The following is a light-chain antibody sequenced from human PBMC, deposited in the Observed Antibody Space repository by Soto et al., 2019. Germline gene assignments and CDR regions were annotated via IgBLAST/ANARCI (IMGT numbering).Light chain of an antibody. CDR1: SSDVGGYDY. V-gene: IGLV2-14*01. Sequence: QSVLSQPASVSGSPGQSITISCTGTSSDVGGYDYVSWYQQHPAKAPKLVIYEVSNRPSGVSNRFSGSKSGNTASLTISGLQAEDEADYYCSSYTFTSTLYVFGTGTKVTVL. J-gene: IGLJ1*01. CDR3: SSYTFTSTLYV. CDR2: EVS.